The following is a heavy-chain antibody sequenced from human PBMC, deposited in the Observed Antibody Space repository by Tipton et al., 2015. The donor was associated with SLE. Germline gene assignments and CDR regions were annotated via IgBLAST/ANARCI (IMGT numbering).Heavy chain of an antibody. CDR3: AREYDSGSFDY. V-gene: IGHV3-53*01. CDR1: GFTVSSNY. J-gene: IGHJ4*02. Sequence: SLRLSCAASGFTVSSNYMSWVRQAPGKGLEWVSVIYSGGSRYYADSVKGRFTISRDNSKNTVYLQMHSLRAEDTSVYYCAREYDSGSFDYWGQGTLVTVSS. CDR2: IYSGGSR. D-gene: IGHD3-10*01.